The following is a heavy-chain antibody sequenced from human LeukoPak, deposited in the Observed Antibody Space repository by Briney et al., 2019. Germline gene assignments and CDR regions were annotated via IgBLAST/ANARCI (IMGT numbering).Heavy chain of an antibody. CDR2: ISYDGSNK. D-gene: IGHD6-13*01. V-gene: IGHV3-30*03. Sequence: GESLRLSCAASGFTFSSYGMHWVRQAPGKGLEWVAVISYDGSNKYYADSVKGRFTISRDNSKNTLYLQMNSLRAEDTAVYYCARAVISSWYYFDYWGQGTLVTVSS. J-gene: IGHJ4*02. CDR1: GFTFSSYG. CDR3: ARAVISSWYYFDY.